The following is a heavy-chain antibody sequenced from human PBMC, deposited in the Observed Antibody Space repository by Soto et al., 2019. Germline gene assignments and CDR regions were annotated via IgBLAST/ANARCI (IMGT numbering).Heavy chain of an antibody. CDR1: GFTFDDYA. V-gene: IGHV3-9*01. Sequence: LRLSCAASGFTFDDYAMHWVRQAPGKGLEWVSAISWNSGRIDYADSVKGRFTISRDNAKKSLYLQMNSLRAEDTALYYCAKDMEAARWGYYYYGMDVWGQGTTVTVSS. D-gene: IGHD6-6*01. CDR3: AKDMEAARWGYYYYGMDV. CDR2: ISWNSGRI. J-gene: IGHJ6*02.